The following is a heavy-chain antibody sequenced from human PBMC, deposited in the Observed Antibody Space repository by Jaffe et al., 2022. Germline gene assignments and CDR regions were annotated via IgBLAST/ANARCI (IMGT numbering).Heavy chain of an antibody. V-gene: IGHV4-34*01. Sequence: QVQLQQWGAGLLKPSETLSLTCAVYVDSFSGYYWSWIRQSPEKGLEWIGEINHSGNSNYNPSLQSRVTVSVDTSKNQFSLKLSSVTAADTAVYYCARQTMVGRYFGLWGRGTLVTVSS. CDR1: VDSFSGYY. J-gene: IGHJ2*01. CDR3: ARQTMVGRYFGL. D-gene: IGHD3-10*01. CDR2: INHSGNS.